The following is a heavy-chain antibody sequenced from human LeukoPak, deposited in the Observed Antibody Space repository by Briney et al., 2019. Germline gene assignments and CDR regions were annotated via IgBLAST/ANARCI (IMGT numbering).Heavy chain of an antibody. D-gene: IGHD5-12*01. CDR1: GGSISSSNW. V-gene: IGHV4-4*02. CDR2: IYHSGST. J-gene: IGHJ6*03. CDR3: ARLVAHYYYYYYMDV. Sequence: PSETLSLTCAVSGGSISSSNWWSWVRQPPGKGLEWSGEIYHSGSTNYNPSLKSRVTISVDKSKNQFSLKLSSVTAADTAVYYCARLVAHYYYYYYMDVWGKGTTVTISS.